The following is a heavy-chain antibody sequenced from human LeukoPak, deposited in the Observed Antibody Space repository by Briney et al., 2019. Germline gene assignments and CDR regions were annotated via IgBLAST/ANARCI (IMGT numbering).Heavy chain of an antibody. CDR3: AKGYNYAYEY. CDR1: GFTFSSYS. Sequence: GGSLRLSCAASGFTFSSYSMSWVRQAPGKGLEWVSLIYSGGSTYYAASVKGRFAISRDNSKNTLYLQMNSLRPEDTAVYYCAKGYNYAYEYWGQGTLVTVSS. J-gene: IGHJ4*02. D-gene: IGHD5-18*01. V-gene: IGHV3-53*01. CDR2: IYSGGST.